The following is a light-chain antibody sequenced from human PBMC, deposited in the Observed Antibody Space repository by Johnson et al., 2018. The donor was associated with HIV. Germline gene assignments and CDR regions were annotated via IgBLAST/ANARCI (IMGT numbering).Light chain of an antibody. CDR1: SSNIGNNY. V-gene: IGLV1-51*01. J-gene: IGLJ1*01. Sequence: QSVLTQPPSVSAAPGQKVTISCSGSSSNIGNNYVSWYQQLPGTAPTLLIYDNNKRPSGIPDRFPGSKSGTSATLGITGLQTGDEADYYCGTWDSSLSAYVFGTGTRVTVL. CDR2: DNN. CDR3: GTWDSSLSAYV.